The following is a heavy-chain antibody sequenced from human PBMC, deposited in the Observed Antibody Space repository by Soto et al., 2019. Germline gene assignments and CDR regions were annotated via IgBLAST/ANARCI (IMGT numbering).Heavy chain of an antibody. Sequence: EVQLVESGGGLVQPGGSLRLSCAASGFTFSSYWMSWVRQAPGKGLEWVANIKQDGSEKYYVDSVKGRFTISRDNAKNSLYLQMNSLRAEDTAVYYCAREELGFLEWFDYWGQGTLVTVSS. CDR2: IKQDGSEK. CDR3: AREELGFLEWFDY. J-gene: IGHJ4*02. D-gene: IGHD3-3*01. CDR1: GFTFSSYW. V-gene: IGHV3-7*01.